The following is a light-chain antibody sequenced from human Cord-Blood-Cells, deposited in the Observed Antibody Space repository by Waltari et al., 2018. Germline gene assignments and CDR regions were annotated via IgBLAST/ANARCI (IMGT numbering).Light chain of an antibody. Sequence: DIQMTQSPSSLSASVGDRVTITCRTSQSISSYLNWYQQKPGKAPKLLIYAASSFQSGVPSRFSGSRSGTDFTLTISSLQPEDFATYYCQQSYSTPYTFGQGTKLEIK. J-gene: IGKJ2*01. CDR3: QQSYSTPYT. V-gene: IGKV1-39*01. CDR2: AAS. CDR1: QSISSY.